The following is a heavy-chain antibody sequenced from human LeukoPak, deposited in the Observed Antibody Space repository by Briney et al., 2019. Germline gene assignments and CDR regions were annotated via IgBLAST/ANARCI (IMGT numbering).Heavy chain of an antibody. CDR1: GGTFSSYA. J-gene: IGHJ4*02. D-gene: IGHD3-22*01. V-gene: IGHV1-69*13. CDR3: ARDYYDSSPPLDY. CDR2: IIPMFGTA. Sequence: SVKVSCKASGGTFSSYAISWVRQAPGQGLEWMGGIIPMFGTANYAQKFQGRVTITADESTSTAYMELSSLRSDDTAVYYCARDYYDSSPPLDYWGQGTLVTVSS.